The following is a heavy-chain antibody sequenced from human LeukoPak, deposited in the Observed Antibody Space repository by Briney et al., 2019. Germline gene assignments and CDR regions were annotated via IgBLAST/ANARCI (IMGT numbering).Heavy chain of an antibody. CDR3: ARDKSSSTNLLDY. V-gene: IGHV3-33*01. J-gene: IGHJ4*02. CDR2: IWYAGSNK. D-gene: IGHD2-2*01. CDR1: GFTFSSDG. Sequence: GRSLRLSCAAAGFTFSSDGMHWVRQAPGKGLGWVAVIWYAGSNKYYADSVKGRFTISRDNSKTTLYLQMNSLRAEDTAVYYCARDKSSSTNLLDYWGQGTLVTVSS.